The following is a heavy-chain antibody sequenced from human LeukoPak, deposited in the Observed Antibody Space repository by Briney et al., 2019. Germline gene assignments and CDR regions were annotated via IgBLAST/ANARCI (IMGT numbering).Heavy chain of an antibody. V-gene: IGHV3-66*01. CDR1: GFTVGSNY. D-gene: IGHD2-2*01. CDR2: IYSGGST. CDR3: ARSAGSAAINY. J-gene: IGHJ4*02. Sequence: GGSLRLSCAASGFTVGSNYMSWVRQAPGKGLEWVSVIYSGGSTYYADSVKGRFTISRDNSKNTLYLQLSSLRAEDTAVYYCARSAGSAAINYWGQGTLVSVSS.